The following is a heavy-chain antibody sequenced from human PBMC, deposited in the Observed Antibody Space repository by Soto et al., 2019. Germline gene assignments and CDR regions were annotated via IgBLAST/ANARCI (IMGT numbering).Heavy chain of an antibody. CDR2: ISYDGSNK. CDR3: AKGHGDSEYYYYYYMDV. V-gene: IGHV3-30*18. D-gene: IGHD3-10*01. CDR1: GFTFSSYG. J-gene: IGHJ6*03. Sequence: QVQLVESGGGVVQPGRSLRLSCAASGFTFSSYGMHWVRQAPGKGLEWVAVISYDGSNKYYADSVKGRFTISRDNSKNTLYLQMNSLRAEDTAVYYCAKGHGDSEYYYYYYMDVWGKGTTVNVSS.